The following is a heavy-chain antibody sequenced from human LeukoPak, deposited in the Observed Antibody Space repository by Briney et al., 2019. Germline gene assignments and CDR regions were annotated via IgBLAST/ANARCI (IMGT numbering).Heavy chain of an antibody. D-gene: IGHD4-17*01. Sequence: GGSLRLSCAASGFTFSSYEMNWVRQAPGKGLEWVSYISSSGSTIYYADSVKGRFTISRDIAKNSLYLQMNSLRAEDTAVYYCARASGDYVFWGQGTLVTVSS. CDR3: ARASGDYVF. CDR1: GFTFSSYE. CDR2: ISSSGSTI. V-gene: IGHV3-48*03. J-gene: IGHJ4*02.